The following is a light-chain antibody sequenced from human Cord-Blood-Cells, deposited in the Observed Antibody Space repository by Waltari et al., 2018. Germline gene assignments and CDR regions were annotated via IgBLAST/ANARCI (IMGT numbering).Light chain of an antibody. CDR2: DVS. J-gene: IGLJ1*01. Sequence: QSALTQPASVAGSPGQSITISCTGTSSDVGGYNYVSWYQQHPGKAPKLMVYDVSKRPSGVSNRFSGCKSGNTASLTISGRQAEDVADYYCSSSTSSSLYVFGTGTKVTVL. CDR3: SSSTSSSLYV. CDR1: SSDVGGYNY. V-gene: IGLV2-14*01.